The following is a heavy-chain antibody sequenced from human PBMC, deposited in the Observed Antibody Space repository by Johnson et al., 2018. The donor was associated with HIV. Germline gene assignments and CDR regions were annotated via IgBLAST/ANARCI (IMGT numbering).Heavy chain of an antibody. V-gene: IGHV3-30*04. CDR3: ARSLIAAADAFDI. CDR2: ISYDGSSK. J-gene: IGHJ3*02. CDR1: RFSFSDYA. D-gene: IGHD6-13*01. Sequence: QVQLVESGGGVVQPGRSLRVSCAASRFSFSDYAMHWVRQAPGKGLEWVAVISYDGSSKFYPNSLKGRFSISRDNSKNTVYLQMNSLRPEDTALYYCARSLIAAADAFDIWGQGTMVTVSS.